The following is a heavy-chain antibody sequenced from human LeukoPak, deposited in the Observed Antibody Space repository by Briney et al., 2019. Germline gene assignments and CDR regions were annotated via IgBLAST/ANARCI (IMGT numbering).Heavy chain of an antibody. Sequence: SETLSLTCTVSGRSISTTNFYWGWIRQPPGKGLEWIGSISYSGATYYNPSLKSRLTVSADTSKKEVSLRLNSVTAADTAVYYCASLPRYDFWAWGQGNLVIVSS. D-gene: IGHD3-3*01. CDR2: ISYSGAT. CDR1: GRSISTTNFY. V-gene: IGHV4-39*01. J-gene: IGHJ5*02. CDR3: ASLPRYDFWA.